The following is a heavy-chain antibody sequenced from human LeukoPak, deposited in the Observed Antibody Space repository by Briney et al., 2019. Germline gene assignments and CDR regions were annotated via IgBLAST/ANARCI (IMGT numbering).Heavy chain of an antibody. J-gene: IGHJ3*02. Sequence: SVKVSCKASGGTFSSYAISWVRQAPGQGLEWMGGIIPIFGTANYAQKFQGRVTITADKSTSTAYMELSSLKSEDTAVYYCASRQQLVGDDAFDIWGQGTMVTVSS. V-gene: IGHV1-69*06. CDR1: GGTFSSYA. D-gene: IGHD6-13*01. CDR2: IIPIFGTA. CDR3: ASRQQLVGDDAFDI.